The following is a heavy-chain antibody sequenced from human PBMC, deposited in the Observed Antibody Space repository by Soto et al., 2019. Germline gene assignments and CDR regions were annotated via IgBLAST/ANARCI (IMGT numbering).Heavy chain of an antibody. J-gene: IGHJ6*02. CDR1: GGSISSGGYS. Sequence: QLQLQESGSGLVKPSQTLSLTCAVSGGSISSGGYSWSWIRQPPGKGLEWIGYTYHSGSTYYNPSLKSRAALSVERSKNQFSLKLSSVTAADTAVYYCARAHYGDYGYGMDVWGQGTTVTVSS. V-gene: IGHV4-30-2*01. CDR3: ARAHYGDYGYGMDV. D-gene: IGHD4-17*01. CDR2: TYHSGST.